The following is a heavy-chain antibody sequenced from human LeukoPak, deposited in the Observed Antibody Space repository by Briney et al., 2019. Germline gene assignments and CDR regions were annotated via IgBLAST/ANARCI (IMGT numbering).Heavy chain of an antibody. CDR1: GGSISSDSYY. V-gene: IGHV4-39*07. Sequence: PSETLSLTCSVSGGSISSDSYYWGWIRQPPGEGLEWIGSIYYSGSTYYNPSLKSRVTISVDTSKNQFSLKLSSVTAADTAVYYCARWELLRGHDAFDIWGQGTMVTVSS. J-gene: IGHJ3*02. D-gene: IGHD1-26*01. CDR3: ARWELLRGHDAFDI. CDR2: IYYSGST.